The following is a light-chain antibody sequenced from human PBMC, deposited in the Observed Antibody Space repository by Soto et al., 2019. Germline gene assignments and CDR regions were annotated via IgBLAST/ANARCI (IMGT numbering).Light chain of an antibody. CDR1: SSNIGSNY. CDR3: TAWDDTLRGPL. V-gene: IGLV1-47*01. CDR2: RNN. Sequence: QSVLTQPPSASGTPGQRVTISCSGISSNIGSNYVYWYQQLPGTAPKLLIYRNNQRPSGVPDRFSGSKSGPSASLAISGVRSEDEADYYCTAWDDTLRGPLFGGGTKLTVL. J-gene: IGLJ2*01.